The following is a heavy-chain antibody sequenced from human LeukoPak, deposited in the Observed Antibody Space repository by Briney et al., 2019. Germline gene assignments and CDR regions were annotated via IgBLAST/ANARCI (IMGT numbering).Heavy chain of an antibody. CDR3: ARVDRGSGSYIDY. D-gene: IGHD3-10*01. CDR2: INPNSGGT. J-gene: IGHJ4*02. V-gene: IGHV1-2*02. Sequence: GASVKVSCKGSGYTFTGYYMHWVRQAPGQGLGWMGWINPNSGGTNYAQKFQGRVTMTRDTSISTAYMELSRLRSDDTAVYYCARVDRGSGSYIDYWGQGTLVTVSS. CDR1: GYTFTGYY.